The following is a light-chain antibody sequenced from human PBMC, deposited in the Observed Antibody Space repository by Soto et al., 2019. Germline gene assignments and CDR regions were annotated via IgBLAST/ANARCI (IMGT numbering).Light chain of an antibody. V-gene: IGLV1-40*01. J-gene: IGLJ1*01. Sequence: QSVLTPPPSVSGAPGQRVTISCTATNSNIGAGYDVHWYRQLPGTAPKLLIYGNSNRPSGVPDRFSGSKSGTSASLAITGLQTEDEADYFCQSYDSSLSARYVFGTGTKVTV. CDR2: GNS. CDR3: QSYDSSLSARYV. CDR1: NSNIGAGYD.